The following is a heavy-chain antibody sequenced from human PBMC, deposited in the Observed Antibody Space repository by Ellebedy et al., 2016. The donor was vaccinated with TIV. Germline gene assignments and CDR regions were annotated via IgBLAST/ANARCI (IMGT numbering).Heavy chain of an antibody. Sequence: GSLRLSCTVSGGSISSYYWSWIRQPPGKGLEWIGYIYYSGSTNYNPSLKSRVTISVDTSKNQFSLKLSSVTAADTAVYYCARDSPIAAAGTGGVRFDPWGQGTLVTVSS. CDR2: IYYSGST. J-gene: IGHJ5*02. CDR1: GGSISSYY. CDR3: ARDSPIAAAGTGGVRFDP. V-gene: IGHV4-59*12. D-gene: IGHD6-13*01.